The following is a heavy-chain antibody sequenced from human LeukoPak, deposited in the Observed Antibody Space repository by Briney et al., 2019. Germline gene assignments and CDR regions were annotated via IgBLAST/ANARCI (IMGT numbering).Heavy chain of an antibody. V-gene: IGHV1-2*02. CDR2: INPNTGGT. Sequence: GASVKVSCKASGYTFTGYYMHWVRQAPGQGLEWMGWINPNTGGTNYAQKFQGRVTVTRDTSISTAYMELSRLRSDDTAVYYCARADKRVVGSNDYWGQGTLVTVSS. CDR1: GYTFTGYY. D-gene: IGHD1-26*01. CDR3: ARADKRVVGSNDY. J-gene: IGHJ4*02.